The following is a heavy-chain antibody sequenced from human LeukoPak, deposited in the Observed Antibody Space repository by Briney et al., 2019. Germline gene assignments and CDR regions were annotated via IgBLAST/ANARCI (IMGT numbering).Heavy chain of an antibody. Sequence: GGSLRLSCAASGFTFTTYFMSWVRQAPGKGLEWVSGISNSGGSTYYADSVKGRFTISRDNSKNTLYLQMNSLRAEDTAVYYCARVFESGSYYRPPFDYWGQGTLVTVSS. CDR1: GFTFTTYF. J-gene: IGHJ4*02. V-gene: IGHV3-23*01. CDR2: ISNSGGST. D-gene: IGHD1-26*01. CDR3: ARVFESGSYYRPPFDY.